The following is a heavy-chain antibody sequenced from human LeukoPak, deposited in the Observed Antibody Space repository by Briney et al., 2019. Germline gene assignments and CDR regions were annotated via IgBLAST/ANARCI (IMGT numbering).Heavy chain of an antibody. J-gene: IGHJ4*02. Sequence: SETLSLTCTVSGGSFSSSNYYWGWIRQPPGKGLEWIGSIYYRGSTYYNPSLKSRVTISVDTSKNQFSLKVSSVTAADTAVYYCASIYGDYPDYWGQGTLVTVSS. D-gene: IGHD4-17*01. CDR1: GGSFSSSNYY. CDR2: IYYRGST. CDR3: ASIYGDYPDY. V-gene: IGHV4-39*01.